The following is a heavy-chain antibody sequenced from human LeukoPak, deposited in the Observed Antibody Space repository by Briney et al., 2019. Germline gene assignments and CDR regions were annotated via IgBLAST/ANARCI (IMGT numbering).Heavy chain of an antibody. V-gene: IGHV3-43*01. CDR3: VKNNYRWTVAGPFDH. D-gene: IGHD6-19*01. Sequence: GGSLRLSCAASGFNFDEYSMSWVRQAPGKGLEWVSLIYWDGGSTHYAESVKDRFTIPKDTNTNTLYLQMDSLRTEDTAFYYCVKNNYRWTVAGPFDHWGQGSLVTVSS. CDR2: IYWDGGST. CDR1: GFNFDEYS. J-gene: IGHJ4*02.